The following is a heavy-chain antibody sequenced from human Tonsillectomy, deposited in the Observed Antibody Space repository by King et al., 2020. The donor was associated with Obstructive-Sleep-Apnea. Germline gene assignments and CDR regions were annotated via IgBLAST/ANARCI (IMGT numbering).Heavy chain of an antibody. CDR1: GFTFSSYG. CDR2: ISYDGSKK. CDR3: AKDRGTYLFEPYYFDY. J-gene: IGHJ4*02. Sequence: VQLVESGGGVVRPGRSLRLSCAASGFTFSSYGMYWVRQAPGKGLEWVAVISYDGSKKYYGDSVKGPLTISRDNSKNTLYLQVNSLRAEDTALYYCAKDRGTYLFEPYYFDYWGQGTLVTVSS. D-gene: IGHD1-26*01. V-gene: IGHV3-30*18.